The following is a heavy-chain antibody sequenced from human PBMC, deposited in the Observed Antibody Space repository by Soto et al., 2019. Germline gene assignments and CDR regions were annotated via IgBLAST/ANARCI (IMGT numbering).Heavy chain of an antibody. CDR2: IYYSGST. J-gene: IGHJ4*02. D-gene: IGHD3-22*01. CDR3: ARENYDSIGWLDH. CDR1: GGSIRNGGYY. Sequence: PSETLSLTCTVSGGSIRNGGYYWTWIRQHPGKGLEWIGYIYYSGSTYYNPSLKSRVTISIDTSKNQLSLELSSVTAADTAVYYCARENYDSIGWLDHWGQGTLVTVSS. V-gene: IGHV4-31*03.